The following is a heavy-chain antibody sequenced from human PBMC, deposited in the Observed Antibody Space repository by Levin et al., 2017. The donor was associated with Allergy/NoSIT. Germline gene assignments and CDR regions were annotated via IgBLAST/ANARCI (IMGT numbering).Heavy chain of an antibody. Sequence: SQTLSLTCAVYGGSFSGYYWSWIRQPPGKGLEWIGEINHSGSTNYNPSLKSRVTISVDTSKNQFSLKLSSVTAADTAVYYCARVGGYCSSTSCRKIKSRYWFDPWGQGTLVTVSS. J-gene: IGHJ5*02. CDR3: ARVGGYCSSTSCRKIKSRYWFDP. CDR2: INHSGST. CDR1: GGSFSGYY. D-gene: IGHD2-2*01. V-gene: IGHV4-34*01.